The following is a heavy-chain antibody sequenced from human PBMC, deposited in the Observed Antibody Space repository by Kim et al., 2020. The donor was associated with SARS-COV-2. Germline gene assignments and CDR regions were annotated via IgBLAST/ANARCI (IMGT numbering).Heavy chain of an antibody. J-gene: IGHJ4*02. D-gene: IGHD4-17*01. V-gene: IGHV3-30*01. Sequence: DSVRGRFTISRDSSKNTLYLEMNSLRTEDTAVYYCARNMVDYGDYSTDYWGQGTLVTVSS. CDR3: ARNMVDYGDYSTDY.